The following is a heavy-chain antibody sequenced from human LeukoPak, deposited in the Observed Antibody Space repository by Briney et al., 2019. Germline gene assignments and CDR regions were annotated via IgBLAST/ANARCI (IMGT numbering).Heavy chain of an antibody. CDR2: IYHSGST. CDR3: ARDVGATPGYFDY. CDR1: GGSISSSNW. J-gene: IGHJ4*02. D-gene: IGHD1-26*01. V-gene: IGHV4-4*02. Sequence: SGTLSLTCAVSGGSISSSNWWSWVRQPPGKGLEWIGEIYHSGSTNYNPSLKSRVTISADKSKNQFSLKLSSVTAADTAVYYCARDVGATPGYFDYWGQGTLVTVSS.